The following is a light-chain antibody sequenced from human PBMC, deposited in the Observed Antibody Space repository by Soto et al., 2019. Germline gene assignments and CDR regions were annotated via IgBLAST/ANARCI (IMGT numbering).Light chain of an antibody. CDR3: QEYNTWPWT. J-gene: IGKJ1*01. Sequence: EIVFTQSAATMSLTPGEGATLSFRASQSVSGFLAWYQQKPGQVPRLLIYDASNRATGVPARFTGSGSGTEFILTITSLQSEDSAVYYCQEYNTWPWTFGQGTKVDIK. V-gene: IGKV3-11*01. CDR1: QSVSGF. CDR2: DAS.